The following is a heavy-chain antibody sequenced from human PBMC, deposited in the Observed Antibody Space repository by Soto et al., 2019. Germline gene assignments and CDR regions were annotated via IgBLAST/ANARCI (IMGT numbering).Heavy chain of an antibody. D-gene: IGHD5-18*01. J-gene: IGHJ4*02. Sequence: QVQLVQSGAEVKKPGSSVKVSCKASGGTFSSYAISWVRQAPGQGLEWMGGIIPIFGTANYAQKFQGRVTIXAXEXXSTAYMELSSLRSEDTAVYYCASGGGYSYGYLFDYWGQGTLVTVSS. V-gene: IGHV1-69*12. CDR1: GGTFSSYA. CDR2: IIPIFGTA. CDR3: ASGGGYSYGYLFDY.